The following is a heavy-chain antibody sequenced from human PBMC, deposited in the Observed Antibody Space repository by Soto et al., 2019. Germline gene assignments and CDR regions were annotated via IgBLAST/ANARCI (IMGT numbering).Heavy chain of an antibody. V-gene: IGHV3-15*01. Sequence: GGSLRLSCAASGFTFSNAWMSWVRQAPGKGLEWVGRIKSKTDGGTTDYAAPVKGRFTISRDDSKNTLYLQMNSLKTEDTAVYYCTGPYYYYGMDVWGQGTTVTVSS. CDR1: GFTFSNAW. J-gene: IGHJ6*02. CDR3: TGPYYYYGMDV. CDR2: IKSKTDGGTT.